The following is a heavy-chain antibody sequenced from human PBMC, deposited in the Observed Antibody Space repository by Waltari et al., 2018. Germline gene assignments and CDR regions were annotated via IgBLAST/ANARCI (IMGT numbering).Heavy chain of an antibody. CDR1: GGTFSSDA. CDR2: IIPILGIA. Sequence: QVQLVQSGAEVKKPGSSVKVSCKASGGTFSSDAISWVRQAPGQGLEWMGGIIPILGIANYAQKFQGRVTITADKSTSTAYMELSSLRSEDTAVYYCASPYDFWSGYHYYYGMDVWGQGTTVTVSS. CDR3: ASPYDFWSGYHYYYGMDV. J-gene: IGHJ6*02. V-gene: IGHV1-69*10. D-gene: IGHD3-3*01.